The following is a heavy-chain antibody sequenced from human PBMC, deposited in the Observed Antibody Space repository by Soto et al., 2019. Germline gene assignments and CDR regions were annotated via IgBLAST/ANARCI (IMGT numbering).Heavy chain of an antibody. V-gene: IGHV3-9*01. CDR3: ARLAPYCSSTSCRPGYYYGMDV. CDR1: GFTFDDYA. CDR2: ISWNSGSI. D-gene: IGHD2-2*01. Sequence: GGSLRLSCAASGFTFDDYAMHWVRQAPGKGLEWVSGISWNSGSIGYADSVKGRFTISRDNAKNSLYLQMNSLRAEDTALYYCARLAPYCSSTSCRPGYYYGMDVWGQGTTVTVSS. J-gene: IGHJ6*02.